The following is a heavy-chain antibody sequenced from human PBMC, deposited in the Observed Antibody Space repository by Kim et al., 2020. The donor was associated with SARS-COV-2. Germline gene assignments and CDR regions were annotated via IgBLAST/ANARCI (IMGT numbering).Heavy chain of an antibody. CDR1: GYTFTGYY. CDR2: INPNSGGT. D-gene: IGHD3-10*01. J-gene: IGHJ6*02. CDR3: ARAPLPFYYYGSGKDGMDV. Sequence: ASVKVSCKASGYTFTGYYMHWVRQAPGQGLEWMGWINPNSGGTNYAQKFQGWVTMTRDTSISTAYMELSRLRSDDTAVYYCARAPLPFYYYGSGKDGMDVWGQGTTVTVSS. V-gene: IGHV1-2*04.